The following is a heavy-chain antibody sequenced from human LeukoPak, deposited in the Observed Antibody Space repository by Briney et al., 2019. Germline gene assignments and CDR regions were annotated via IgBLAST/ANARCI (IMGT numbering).Heavy chain of an antibody. V-gene: IGHV1-2*02. D-gene: IGHD1-14*01. CDR2: INPNSGGT. CDR1: GYTFTCYY. CDR3: ASPKRIGTPEAFDI. J-gene: IGHJ3*02. Sequence: GASVKVSCKASGYTFTCYYMHWVRQAPGQGLEWMGWINPNSGGTNYAQKFQGRVTMTRDTSISTAYLQWSSLKASDTAMYYCASPKRIGTPEAFDIWGQGTMVTVSS.